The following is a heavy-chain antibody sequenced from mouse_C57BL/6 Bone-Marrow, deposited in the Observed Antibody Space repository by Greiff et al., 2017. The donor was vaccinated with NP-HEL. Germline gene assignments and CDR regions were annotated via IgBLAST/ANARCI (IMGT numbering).Heavy chain of an antibody. J-gene: IGHJ1*03. V-gene: IGHV3-6*01. CDR3: ASGGGSSPYWYFDV. D-gene: IGHD1-1*01. Sequence: DVKLQESGPGLVKPSQSLSLTCSVTGYSITSGYYWNWIRQFPGNKLEWMGYISYDGSNNYNPSLKNRISITRDTSKNQFFLKLNSVTTEDTATYYCASGGGSSPYWYFDVWGTGTTVTVSS. CDR2: ISYDGSN. CDR1: GYSITSGYY.